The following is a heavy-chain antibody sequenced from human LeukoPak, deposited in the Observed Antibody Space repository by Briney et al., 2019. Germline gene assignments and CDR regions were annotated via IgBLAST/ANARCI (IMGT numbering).Heavy chain of an antibody. V-gene: IGHV3-23*01. J-gene: IGHJ4*02. Sequence: GGSLRLSCVASGFTFSSYGMHWVRQAPGKGLEWVSAITDSAGSTYHADSVKGRFTISRDNSKNTLYLQMNSLRAEDTAVYYCAKGSSGSRPYYFHYWGQGTLVTVSS. CDR3: AKGSSGSRPYYFHY. CDR1: GFTFSSYG. D-gene: IGHD3-10*01. CDR2: ITDSAGST.